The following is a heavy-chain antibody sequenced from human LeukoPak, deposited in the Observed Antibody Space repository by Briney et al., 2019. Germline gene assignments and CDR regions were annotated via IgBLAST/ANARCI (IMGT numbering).Heavy chain of an antibody. Sequence: ASVKVSCKASGYTFTSYGISWVRQAPGQELEWMGWISAYNGNTNYAQKLQGRVTMTTDTSTSTAYMELRSLRSDDTAVYYCARDAPSLYYDSSGYSPDYWGQGTLVTVSS. D-gene: IGHD3-22*01. J-gene: IGHJ4*02. V-gene: IGHV1-18*01. CDR3: ARDAPSLYYDSSGYSPDY. CDR1: GYTFTSYG. CDR2: ISAYNGNT.